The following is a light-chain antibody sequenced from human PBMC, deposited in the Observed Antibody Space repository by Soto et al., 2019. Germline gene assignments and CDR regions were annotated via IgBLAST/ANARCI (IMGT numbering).Light chain of an antibody. Sequence: QSVLTQPPSASGTPGQSVTISCSGTSSSIGSNAVNWYQQFPRTAPKLLIYSNNQRSSGVPDRFSGSKSGTSASLAISGLQSEDEADYYCAAWDDSLNGWVIGGGTKLTVL. J-gene: IGLJ3*02. CDR2: SNN. CDR3: AAWDDSLNGWV. CDR1: SSSIGSNA. V-gene: IGLV1-44*01.